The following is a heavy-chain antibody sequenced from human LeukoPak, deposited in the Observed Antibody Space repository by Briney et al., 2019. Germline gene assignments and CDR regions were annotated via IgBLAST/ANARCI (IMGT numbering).Heavy chain of an antibody. Sequence: SETLSLTCTVSGGSISSYYWSWIRQPPGKGLERIGRIYTSGSTNYNPSLKSRVTISVDTSKNQFSLKLSSVTAADTAVYYCARETYYYYYMDVWGKGTTVTISS. J-gene: IGHJ6*03. CDR2: IYTSGST. CDR3: ARETYYYYYMDV. V-gene: IGHV4-4*08. CDR1: GGSISSYY.